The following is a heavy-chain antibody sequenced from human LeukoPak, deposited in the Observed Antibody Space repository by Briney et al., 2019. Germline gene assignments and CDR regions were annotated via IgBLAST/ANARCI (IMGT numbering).Heavy chain of an antibody. CDR2: MNPNSGNT. J-gene: IGHJ4*02. CDR3: ARARAYSSWYFDY. V-gene: IGHV1-8*03. CDR1: GYTFTSYD. Sequence: ASVKVSCKASGYTFTSYDINWVRQATGQGLEWMGWMNPNSGNTGYAQKFQGRVTITRNTSISTAYMELGSLRSDDTAVYYCARARAYSSWYFDYWGQGTLVTVSS. D-gene: IGHD5-18*01.